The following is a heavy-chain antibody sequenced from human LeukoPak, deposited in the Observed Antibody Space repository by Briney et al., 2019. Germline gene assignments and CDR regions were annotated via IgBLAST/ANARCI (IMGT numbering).Heavy chain of an antibody. CDR3: ARDKVVPRLYYFDY. CDR1: GYTFTGYY. Sequence: ASVKVSCKASGYTFTGYYMHWVRQAPGQGLEWMGWINPNSGGTNYAQKFQGRVTMTWDTSISTAYMELSRLRSDDTAVYYCARDKVVPRLYYFDYWGQGTLVTVSS. V-gene: IGHV1-2*02. CDR2: INPNSGGT. J-gene: IGHJ4*02. D-gene: IGHD2-15*01.